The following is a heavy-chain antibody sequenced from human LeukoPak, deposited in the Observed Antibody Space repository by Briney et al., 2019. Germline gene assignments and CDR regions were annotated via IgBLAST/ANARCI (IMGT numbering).Heavy chain of an antibody. Sequence: PSETLSLTCTVSGGPISSSSYYWGWIRQPPGKGLEWIGSIYYSGSTYYNPSLKSRVTISVDTSKNQFSLKLSSVTAADTAVYYCARTYYDILTGHIDHRSFDYWGQGTLVTVSS. J-gene: IGHJ4*02. CDR1: GGPISSSSYY. V-gene: IGHV4-39*01. CDR3: ARTYYDILTGHIDHRSFDY. CDR2: IYYSGST. D-gene: IGHD3-9*01.